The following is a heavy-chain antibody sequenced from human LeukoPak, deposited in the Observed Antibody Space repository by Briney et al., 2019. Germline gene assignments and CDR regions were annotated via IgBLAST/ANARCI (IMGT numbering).Heavy chain of an antibody. V-gene: IGHV3-23*01. CDR2: ISGTGGST. J-gene: IGHJ4*02. D-gene: IGHD3-3*01. CDR3: AKAGNYDFWSGSSDYFDY. Sequence: GGSLRLSCAASGFTFSSYAMSWVRQAPGKGLEWVSGISGTGGSTYHADSVKGRFTLSRDNSKNTLYLQMNSLRAEDTAVYYCAKAGNYDFWSGSSDYFDYWGRGTLVTVSS. CDR1: GFTFSSYA.